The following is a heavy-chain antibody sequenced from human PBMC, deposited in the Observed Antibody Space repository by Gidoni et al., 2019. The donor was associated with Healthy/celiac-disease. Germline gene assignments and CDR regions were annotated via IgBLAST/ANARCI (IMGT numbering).Heavy chain of an antibody. D-gene: IGHD2-8*02. V-gene: IGHV1-24*01. CDR3: ATIVLVGGQGRWFDP. J-gene: IGHJ5*02. CDR2: FDPEDGET. CDR1: GYTLTELS. Sequence: QVQLVQSGAEGKKPGASVKGSGKVSGYTLTELSMHWVRPAPGKGLEWMGGFDPEDGETIYAQKFQGRVTMTEDTSTDTAYMELSSLRSEDTAVYYCATIVLVGGQGRWFDPWVQGTLVTVSS.